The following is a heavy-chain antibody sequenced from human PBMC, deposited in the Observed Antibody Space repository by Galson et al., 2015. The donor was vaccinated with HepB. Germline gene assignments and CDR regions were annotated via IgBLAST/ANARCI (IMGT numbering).Heavy chain of an antibody. CDR2: FSGYDGST. D-gene: IGHD1-7*01. J-gene: IGHJ6*02. CDR3: ARDSRLELRLNNYFSYGMDV. V-gene: IGHV1-18*01. Sequence: SVKVSCKASGYSFNNYGLSWIRQAPGPGLEWLGWFSGYDGSTNYAQKFQGRVTMTADASTGTAYLELRNLRSDDTAVYYCARDSRLELRLNNYFSYGMDVWSQGSAVTVSS. CDR1: GYSFNNYG.